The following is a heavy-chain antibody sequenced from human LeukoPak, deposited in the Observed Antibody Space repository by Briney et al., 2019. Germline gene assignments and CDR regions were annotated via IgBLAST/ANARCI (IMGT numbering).Heavy chain of an antibody. CDR3: ARDSREAAASYYFDY. CDR1: GGSFSGYY. CDR2: INHSGST. J-gene: IGHJ4*02. D-gene: IGHD6-13*01. Sequence: PSETLSLTCAVYGGSFSGYYWSWIRQPPGKGLEWIGEINHSGSTNYNPSLKSRVTISVDTSKNQFSLKLSSVTAADTAVYYCARDSREAAASYYFDYWGQGTLVTVSS. V-gene: IGHV4-34*01.